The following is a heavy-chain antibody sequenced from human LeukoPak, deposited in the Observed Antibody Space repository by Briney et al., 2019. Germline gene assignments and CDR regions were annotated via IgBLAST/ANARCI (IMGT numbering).Heavy chain of an antibody. V-gene: IGHV4-34*01. CDR2: INHSGST. CDR3: ARGVWDSSGYYFY. Sequence: SETLSLTCAVYGGSFSGYYWSWIRQPPGKGLEWIGEINHSGSTNYNPSLKSRVTISVDTSKNQFSLKLSSVTAADTAVYYCARGVWDSSGYYFYWGQGTLVTVSS. CDR1: GGSFSGYY. J-gene: IGHJ4*02. D-gene: IGHD3-22*01.